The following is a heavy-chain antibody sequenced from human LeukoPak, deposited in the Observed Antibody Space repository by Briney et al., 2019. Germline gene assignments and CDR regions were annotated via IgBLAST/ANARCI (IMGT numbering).Heavy chain of an antibody. V-gene: IGHV3-21*01. Sequence: AGGSLRLSCAASGFTFSSYSMNWVRQAPGKGLEWVSSISSSSGYIYYADSVKGRFTISRDNAKNSLYLQMNSLRAEDTAVYYCARDYLRYSYGHFDYWGQGTLVTVSS. J-gene: IGHJ4*02. CDR2: ISSSSGYI. D-gene: IGHD5-18*01. CDR1: GFTFSSYS. CDR3: ARDYLRYSYGHFDY.